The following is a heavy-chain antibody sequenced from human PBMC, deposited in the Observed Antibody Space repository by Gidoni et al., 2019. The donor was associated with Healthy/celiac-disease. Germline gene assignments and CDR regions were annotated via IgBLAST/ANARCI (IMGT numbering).Heavy chain of an antibody. Sequence: QVQLQESGPGLVKPSETLSLTCTVSGGSISSYYWSWIRQPPGKGLEWIGYIYYSGSTNYNPSLKSRVTISVDTSKNQFSLKLSSVTAADTAVYYCARNVAVAGNDYYYGMDVWGQGTTVTVSS. V-gene: IGHV4-59*01. CDR2: IYYSGST. CDR1: GGSISSYY. J-gene: IGHJ6*02. D-gene: IGHD6-19*01. CDR3: ARNVAVAGNDYYYGMDV.